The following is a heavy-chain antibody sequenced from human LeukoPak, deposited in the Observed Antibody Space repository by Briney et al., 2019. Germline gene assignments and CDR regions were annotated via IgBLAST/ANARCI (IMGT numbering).Heavy chain of an antibody. D-gene: IGHD1-1*01. CDR3: ARDLNEARFDP. CDR1: GFTFSSYA. Sequence: GGSLRLSCAASGFTFSSYAMHWVRQAPGKGLEWVAVISYDGSNKYYADSVKGRFTISRDNAKNSLYLQMNSLRAEDTAVYYCARDLNEARFDPWGQGTLVTVSS. CDR2: ISYDGSNK. J-gene: IGHJ5*02. V-gene: IGHV3-30-3*01.